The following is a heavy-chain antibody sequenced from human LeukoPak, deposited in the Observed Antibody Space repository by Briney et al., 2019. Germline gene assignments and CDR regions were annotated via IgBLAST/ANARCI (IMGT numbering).Heavy chain of an antibody. CDR1: GGSISSSNW. D-gene: IGHD6-19*01. CDR2: IYHSGST. V-gene: IGHV4-4*02. CDR3: ATIAVAGYDWFDP. J-gene: IGHJ5*02. Sequence: SETLSLTCAVSGGSISSSNWWSWVRQSPGKGLEWIGEIYHSGSTNYNPSLKSRVTISVDKSKNQFSLKLSSVTAADTAIYYCATIAVAGYDWFDPWGQGTLVTVSS.